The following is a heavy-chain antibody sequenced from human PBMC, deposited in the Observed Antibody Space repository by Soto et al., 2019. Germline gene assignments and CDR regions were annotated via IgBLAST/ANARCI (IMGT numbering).Heavy chain of an antibody. J-gene: IGHJ4*02. V-gene: IGHV4-39*01. Sequence: SETLSLTCTVSGGSISSSSYYWGWIRQPPGKGLGWIGSIYYSGSTYYNPSLKSRVTISVDTSKNQFSLKLSSVTAADTAVYYCARGLLVRWRYYFDYWGQGTLVTVSS. CDR2: IYYSGST. CDR1: GGSISSSSYY. CDR3: ARGLLVRWRYYFDY. D-gene: IGHD1-26*01.